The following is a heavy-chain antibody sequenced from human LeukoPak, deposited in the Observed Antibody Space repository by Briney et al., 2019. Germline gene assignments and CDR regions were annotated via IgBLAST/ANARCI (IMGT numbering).Heavy chain of an antibody. CDR2: ISYDGSNK. CDR3: ARDLRFGXLLYWFDP. D-gene: IGHD3-10*01. CDR1: GFTFSSYA. V-gene: IGHV3-30-3*01. J-gene: IGHJ5*02. Sequence: PGGSLRLSCAASGFTFSSYAMHWVRQAPGKGLEWVAVISYDGSNKYYADSVKGRFTISRGNSKNTLYLQMNSLRAEDTAVYYCARDLRFGXLLYWFDPWGQGTLVTVSS.